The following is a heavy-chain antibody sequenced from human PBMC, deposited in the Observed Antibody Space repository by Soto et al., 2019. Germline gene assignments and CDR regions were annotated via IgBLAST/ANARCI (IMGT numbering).Heavy chain of an antibody. CDR1: GYTFTSYG. CDR3: ARDLRSGNYPVRNWVDP. J-gene: IGHJ5*02. D-gene: IGHD1-26*01. CDR2: ISPYNGNA. Sequence: GASVKVSCKASGYTFTSYGISWVRQAPGQGLELMGWISPYNGNANYAQKFQGRVTMTTDPSTSTAYMELRSLRSDDTAVYFCARDLRSGNYPVRNWVDPWGQGTLVTVSS. V-gene: IGHV1-18*04.